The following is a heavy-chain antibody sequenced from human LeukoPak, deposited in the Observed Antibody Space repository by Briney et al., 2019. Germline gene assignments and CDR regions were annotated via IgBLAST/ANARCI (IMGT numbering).Heavy chain of an antibody. CDR3: ARDYGDFSYYFDY. Sequence: ASVKVSCKASGYTLTGYYMHWVRQAPGQGLEWMGRINPNSGGTNYAQKFQGRVTMTRDTSISTAYMELSRLRSDDTAVYYCARDYGDFSYYFDYWGQGTLVTVSS. CDR1: GYTLTGYY. CDR2: INPNSGGT. V-gene: IGHV1-2*06. J-gene: IGHJ4*02. D-gene: IGHD4-17*01.